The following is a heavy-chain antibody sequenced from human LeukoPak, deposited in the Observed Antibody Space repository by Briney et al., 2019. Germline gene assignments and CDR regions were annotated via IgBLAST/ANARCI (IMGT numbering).Heavy chain of an antibody. D-gene: IGHD1-7*01. J-gene: IGHJ6*02. V-gene: IGHV3-66*04. CDR3: ARQLELDPGMDV. CDR2: IYSGGST. CDR1: GFTVSSNY. Sequence: GGSLRLSCAASGFTVSSNYMSWVRQAPGKGLEWVSVIYSGGSTYYADSVKGRFTISRDNSKNTLYLQMNSLRAEDTAVYYCARQLELDPGMDVWGQGTTVIVSS.